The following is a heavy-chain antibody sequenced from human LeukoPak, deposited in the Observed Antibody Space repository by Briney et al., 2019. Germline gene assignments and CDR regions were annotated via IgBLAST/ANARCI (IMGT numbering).Heavy chain of an antibody. Sequence: SETLSLTCAVYGGSFSGYYWSWIRQPPGKGLEWIREINHSGSTNYNPSLKSRVTMSVDTSKNQFSLKVNSMTAADTAVYYCARVDYGDYSKDFDYWGQGTLVTVSS. CDR2: INHSGST. CDR1: GGSFSGYY. J-gene: IGHJ4*02. V-gene: IGHV4-34*01. D-gene: IGHD4-17*01. CDR3: ARVDYGDYSKDFDY.